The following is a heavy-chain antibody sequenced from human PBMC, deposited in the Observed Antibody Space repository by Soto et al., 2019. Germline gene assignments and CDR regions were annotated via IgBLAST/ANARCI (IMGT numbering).Heavy chain of an antibody. CDR3: AKATATSGGAFEI. CDR1: GFICSSYD. J-gene: IGHJ3*02. CDR2: ILVGGST. V-gene: IGHV3-23*01. Sequence: GGSMRLSCAVSGFICSSYDMSWVRQAPGKGLEWVSTILVGGSTHYEDSVKGRLTISRDTSKNTVYLQMSSLTAGDTAFYYCAKATATSGGAFEIYGQGTMVTVSS. D-gene: IGHD1-26*01.